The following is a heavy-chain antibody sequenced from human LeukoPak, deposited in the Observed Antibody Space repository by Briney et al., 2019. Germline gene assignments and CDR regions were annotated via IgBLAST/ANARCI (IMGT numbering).Heavy chain of an antibody. J-gene: IGHJ4*02. CDR2: ISYSGNT. V-gene: IGHV4-31*03. D-gene: IGHD3-10*01. Sequence: SETLSLTCTVSGGSISSGDYYWGWIRQHPGKGLEWIGYISYSGNTYYNPSLQSRVTISVDTSKTQFSLKLSSVTAADTAVYYCAKYYGSGSYIIFDHWGQGTLVTVSS. CDR3: AKYYGSGSYIIFDH. CDR1: GGSISSGDYY.